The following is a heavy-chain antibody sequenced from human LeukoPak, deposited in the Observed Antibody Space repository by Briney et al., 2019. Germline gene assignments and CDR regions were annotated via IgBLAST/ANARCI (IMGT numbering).Heavy chain of an antibody. CDR2: INHSGST. V-gene: IGHV4-34*01. J-gene: IGHJ4*02. Sequence: SETLSLTCAVYGGSFSGYYWSWIRQPPGKGLEWIGEINHSGSTNYNPSLKSRVTISVDTSKNQFSLKLSSVTAADTAVYYCASPTSSTPYFDYWGQGTLVTVSS. CDR3: ASPTSSTPYFDY. D-gene: IGHD3-10*01. CDR1: GGSFSGYY.